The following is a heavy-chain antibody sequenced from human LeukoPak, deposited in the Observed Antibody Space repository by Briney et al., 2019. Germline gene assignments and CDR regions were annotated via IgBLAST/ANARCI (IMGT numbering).Heavy chain of an antibody. V-gene: IGHV6-1*01. D-gene: IGHD6-25*01. CDR2: TYYRSKWHN. J-gene: IGHJ4*02. Sequence: SQTLSLTCAISGDSVSRDGAAWTWIRQSPSRGLEWLGRTYYRSKWHNEYAVSVRGRMAISPDTSENQFSLHLSSVTPEDTAVYFCARDTLAAADSWGQGALVTVSS. CDR1: GDSVSRDGAA. CDR3: ARDTLAAADS.